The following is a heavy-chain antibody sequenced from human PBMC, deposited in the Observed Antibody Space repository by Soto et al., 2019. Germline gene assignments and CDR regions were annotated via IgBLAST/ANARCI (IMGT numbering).Heavy chain of an antibody. CDR3: ARTGYSSGWFDY. J-gene: IGHJ4*02. D-gene: IGHD6-19*01. CDR1: GYTFTSYG. CDR2: ISAYNGNT. Sequence: ASVKVGCTASGYTFTSYGISWARQAPGQGLEWMGWISAYNGNTNYAQKLQGRVTISVDTSKNQFSLKLSSVTAADTAVYYCARTGYSSGWFDYWGQGTLVTVSS. V-gene: IGHV1-18*01.